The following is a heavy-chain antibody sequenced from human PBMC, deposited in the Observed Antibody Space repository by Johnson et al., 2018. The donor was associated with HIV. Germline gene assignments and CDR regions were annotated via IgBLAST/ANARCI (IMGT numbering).Heavy chain of an antibody. D-gene: IGHD5-18*01. CDR3: AKLQHSYGYAAFDI. CDR1: GFTFSSYG. J-gene: IGHJ3*02. Sequence: QVQLVESGGGVVQPGRSLRLSCAASGFTFSSYGMHCVRQAPDKGLEWVSFISYDGSNKYYADSVRGRFTISRDNSKNTLYLQMNSLRAEDTAVYYCAKLQHSYGYAAFDIWGQGTMVTVSS. V-gene: IGHV3-30*18. CDR2: ISYDGSNK.